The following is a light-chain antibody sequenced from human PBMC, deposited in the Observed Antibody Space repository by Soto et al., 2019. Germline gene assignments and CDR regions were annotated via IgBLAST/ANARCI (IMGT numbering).Light chain of an antibody. CDR3: QQYGSSPYT. J-gene: IGKJ2*01. Sequence: ETVLTQSPGTLSLSPGERATLSCRASQSVNNNYLAWYQQILGQAPRLLIYDASSRATGIPDRFRGSGSGTDFTLTISRLEPEDFAVYYCQQYGSSPYTFGQGTKLEIK. V-gene: IGKV3-20*01. CDR1: QSVNNNY. CDR2: DAS.